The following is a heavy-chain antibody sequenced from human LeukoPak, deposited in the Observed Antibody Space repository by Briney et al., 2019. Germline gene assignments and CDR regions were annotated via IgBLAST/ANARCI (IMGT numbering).Heavy chain of an antibody. D-gene: IGHD3-9*01. V-gene: IGHV3-7*01. CDR3: ARDRLGSRRVYYFDY. CDR2: IKQDGSEK. J-gene: IGHJ4*02. CDR1: GFTFSSYW. Sequence: PGGSLRLSCAASGFTFSSYWMSWVRQAPGKGLEWVANIKQDGSEKYYVDSVKGRFTISRDNAKNSLYLQMNSLRAEDTAVYYCARDRLGSRRVYYFDYWGQGTLVTVSS.